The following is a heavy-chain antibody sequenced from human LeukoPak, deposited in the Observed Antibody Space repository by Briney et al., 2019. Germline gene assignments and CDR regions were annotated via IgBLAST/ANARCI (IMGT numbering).Heavy chain of an antibody. D-gene: IGHD6-13*01. CDR1: GYSFTGYY. CDR3: ARWDGYSSSPDY. J-gene: IGHJ4*02. V-gene: IGHV1-2*02. CDR2: INPHSGDT. Sequence: ASVKVSCKASGYSFTGYYMHWVRQAPGQGLEWMGWINPHSGDTGYAQKFQGRVTMTRDTSITTTYMELTRLRSDDTAFYYCARWDGYSSSPDYWGQGSLVTVSS.